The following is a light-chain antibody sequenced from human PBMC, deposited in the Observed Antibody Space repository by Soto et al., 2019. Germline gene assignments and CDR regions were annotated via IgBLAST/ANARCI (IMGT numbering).Light chain of an antibody. V-gene: IGLV2-14*01. Sequence: QSVLTQPASVSGSPGQSITISCAGTSSDIGAYKYVSWYQQHPGKAPTLVIYDVSNRPSGVSNRFSGSKSGNTASLTISGLQPEDEAVYYCSSYTSSSTQVFGTGTKLTVL. CDR2: DVS. J-gene: IGLJ1*01. CDR1: SSDIGAYKY. CDR3: SSYTSSSTQV.